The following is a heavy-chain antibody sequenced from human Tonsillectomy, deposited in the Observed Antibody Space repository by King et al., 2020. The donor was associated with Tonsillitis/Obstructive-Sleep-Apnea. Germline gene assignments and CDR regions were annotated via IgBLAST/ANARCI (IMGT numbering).Heavy chain of an antibody. CDR3: AGVVVAADAFDI. CDR2: INHSGST. J-gene: IGHJ3*02. D-gene: IGHD2-15*01. Sequence: VQLQQWGAGLLKPSETLSLTCGVYGGSFSGHYWSWIRQPPGKGLEWIGEINHSGSTNYNPSLKSRVTISVDTSKNQFSLKLSSVTAADTAVYYCAGVVVAADAFDIWGQGTMVTVSS. CDR1: GGSFSGHY. V-gene: IGHV4-34*01.